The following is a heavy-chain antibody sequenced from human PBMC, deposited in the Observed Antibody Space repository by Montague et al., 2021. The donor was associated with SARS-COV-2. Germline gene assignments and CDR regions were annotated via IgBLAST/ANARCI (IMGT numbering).Heavy chain of an antibody. D-gene: IGHD3-22*01. CDR2: IYYTGNI. J-gene: IGHJ3*01. CDR1: GGSITNNIDY. V-gene: IGHV4-39*02. CDR3: ARLKRYFDSSGSPSAFDF. Sequence: SETLSLTCTVSGGSITNNIDYWAWIRQPPGKGLEWIGSIYYTGNIYYNPSLKSRVTISVVTSENHFTLKLSSVTAAETAVYYCARLKRYFDSSGSPSAFDFWGQGTKVTVSS.